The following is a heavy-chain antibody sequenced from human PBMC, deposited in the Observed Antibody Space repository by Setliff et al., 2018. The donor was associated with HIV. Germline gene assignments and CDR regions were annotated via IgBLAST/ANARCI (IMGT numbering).Heavy chain of an antibody. D-gene: IGHD6-6*01. V-gene: IGHV1-18*01. J-gene: IGHJ5*02. Sequence: ASVKVSCKASGYTFTNYAISWIRQAPGQGLEWLGWISGYKGNTNYAQKLQGRVTMTTETSTSTAYMELRSLRSDDTAVYYCARGRISVEAAPLGWFDPWGQGTLVTVSA. CDR2: ISGYKGNT. CDR1: GYTFTNYA. CDR3: ARGRISVEAAPLGWFDP.